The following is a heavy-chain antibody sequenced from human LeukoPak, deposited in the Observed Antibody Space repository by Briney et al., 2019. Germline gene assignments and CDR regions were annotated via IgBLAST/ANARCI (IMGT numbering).Heavy chain of an antibody. CDR2: IYYSGST. J-gene: IGHJ5*02. D-gene: IGHD3-10*01. CDR3: ARVGILWFGELSCWFDP. Sequence: SETLSLTCTVSGGSISSYYWSWIRQPPGKGLEWIGYIYYSGSTNYNPSLKRRVTISVDTSKNQFSLKLSSVTAADTAVYYCARVGILWFGELSCWFDPWGQGTLVTVSS. V-gene: IGHV4-59*01. CDR1: GGSISSYY.